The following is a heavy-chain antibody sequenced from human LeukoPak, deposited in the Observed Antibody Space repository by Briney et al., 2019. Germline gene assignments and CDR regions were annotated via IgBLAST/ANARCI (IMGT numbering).Heavy chain of an antibody. Sequence: GGSLRLSCAASGFPSNTYWMTWVRLAPGRGLEWVANIKEDGSEKFYVDSVKGRFTISRDNAKNALFLQMTSLRAEDTALYYCAPEVWELQGASDIWGQGTMVTVSS. D-gene: IGHD1-26*01. CDR2: IKEDGSEK. V-gene: IGHV3-7*01. CDR1: GFPSNTYW. CDR3: APEVWELQGASDI. J-gene: IGHJ3*02.